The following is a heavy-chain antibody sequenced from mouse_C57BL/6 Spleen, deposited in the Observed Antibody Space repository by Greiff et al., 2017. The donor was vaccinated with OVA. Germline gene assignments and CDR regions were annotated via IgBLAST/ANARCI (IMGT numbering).Heavy chain of an antibody. D-gene: IGHD2-2*01. CDR2: INPSNGGT. CDR1: GYTFTSYW. J-gene: IGHJ2*01. V-gene: IGHV1-53*01. CDR3: AREKARVTTGYYFDY. Sequence: VQLQQSGTELVKPGASVKLSCKASGYTFTSYWMHWVKQRPGQGLEWIGNINPSNGGTNYNEKFKSKATLTVDKSSSTAYMQLSSLTSEDSAVYYCAREKARVTTGYYFDYWGQGTTLTVSS.